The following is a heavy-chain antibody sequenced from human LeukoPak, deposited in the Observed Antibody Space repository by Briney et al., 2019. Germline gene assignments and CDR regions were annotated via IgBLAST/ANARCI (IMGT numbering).Heavy chain of an antibody. CDR3: AKDAPNYYDSSGYYYVYAFDI. CDR2: ISGSGGST. CDR1: GFTFSSYA. V-gene: IGHV3-23*01. J-gene: IGHJ3*02. Sequence: GGSLRLSCAASGFTFSSYAMSWVRQAPGKGLEWVSAISGSGGSTYYADSVKGRFTISRDNSKNTLYLQMNSLRAEDTAVYYCAKDAPNYYDSSGYYYVYAFDIWGQGTMVTVPS. D-gene: IGHD3-22*01.